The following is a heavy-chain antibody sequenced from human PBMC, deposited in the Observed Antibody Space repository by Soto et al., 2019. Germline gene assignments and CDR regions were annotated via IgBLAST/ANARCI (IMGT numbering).Heavy chain of an antibody. CDR3: ARAEMTTIRAFDI. D-gene: IGHD4-4*01. CDR2: VYYSGST. V-gene: IGHV4-59*01. J-gene: IGHJ3*02. CDR1: GGSISNYY. Sequence: SETLSLTCTVSGGSISNYYWSWIRQPPGKGLEWIGYVYYSGSTKDDPSPKSRVTISVDTSKNQFSLKLSSVTAADTAVYFCARAEMTTIRAFDIWGQGTMVTVSS.